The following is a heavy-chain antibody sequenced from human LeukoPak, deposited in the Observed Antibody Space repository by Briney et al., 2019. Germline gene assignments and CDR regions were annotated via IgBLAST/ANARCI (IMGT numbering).Heavy chain of an antibody. CDR3: ARADRYCSSTSCFTGVVYYFDY. D-gene: IGHD2-2*02. V-gene: IGHV1-8*03. J-gene: IGHJ4*02. Sequence: GASVKVSCKASGYTFTSYDINWVRQATGQGLEWMGWMNPNSGNTGYAQKFQGRVSITRDTSISTAYMELSSLRSEDTAVYYCARADRYCSSTSCFTGVVYYFDYWGQGTLVTVSS. CDR1: GYTFTSYD. CDR2: MNPNSGNT.